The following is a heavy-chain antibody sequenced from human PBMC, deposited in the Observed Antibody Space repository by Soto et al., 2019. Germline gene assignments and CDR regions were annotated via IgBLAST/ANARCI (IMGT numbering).Heavy chain of an antibody. V-gene: IGHV4-39*01. D-gene: IGHD6-13*01. CDR2: IYYSGST. CDR3: ARLKLAAPPGQ. Sequence: PSETLSLTCTVSGGSISSYYWGWIRQPPERGLEWIGSIYYSGSTYYNPSLKSRVTISVDTSKSQFSLKLSSVTAADTAVYYCARLKLAAPPGQWGQGVLVTVSS. J-gene: IGHJ4*02. CDR1: GGSISSYY.